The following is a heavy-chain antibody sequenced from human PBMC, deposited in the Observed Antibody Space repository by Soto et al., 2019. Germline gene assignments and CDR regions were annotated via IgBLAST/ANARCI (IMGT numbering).Heavy chain of an antibody. D-gene: IGHD2-21*02. Sequence: QVQLQQWGAGLLKPSETLSLTCAVYGGSFSGYYWSWIRQPPGKGLEWIGEINHSGSTNYNPSLKSRVTISVDTSKNQFSLKLSSVTAADTAVYYCARYRDIVVVTANPRQAWFDPWGQGTLVTVSS. CDR2: INHSGST. J-gene: IGHJ5*02. CDR3: ARYRDIVVVTANPRQAWFDP. CDR1: GGSFSGYY. V-gene: IGHV4-34*01.